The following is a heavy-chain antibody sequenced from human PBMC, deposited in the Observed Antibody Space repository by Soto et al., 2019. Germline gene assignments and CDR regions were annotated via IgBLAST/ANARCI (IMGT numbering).Heavy chain of an antibody. V-gene: IGHV3-23*01. CDR1: GLTFSTFA. Sequence: EVQLLESGGGLVQPGGSLRLSCAASGLTFSTFAMSWVRQAPGKGLDWVSTISETGSNTYYADSVKGRFTISRDNSKNTLYLQVNSLRAEDTAVYYCAKSRSSWYASYFDYWGQGTLVTVSS. D-gene: IGHD6-13*01. CDR3: AKSRSSWYASYFDY. J-gene: IGHJ4*02. CDR2: ISETGSNT.